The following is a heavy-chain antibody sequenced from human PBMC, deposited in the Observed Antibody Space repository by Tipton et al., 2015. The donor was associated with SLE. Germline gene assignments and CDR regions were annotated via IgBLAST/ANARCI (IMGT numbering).Heavy chain of an antibody. CDR2: IYSSGST. CDR3: ARTSDRALENWFDP. Sequence: TLSLTCTVSGGSINSGTYYWSWIRQPAGKGLEWIGRIYSSGSTNENLSLKSRVTISKDTSKNQFSLNLNSVTTTDTAVYYCARTSDRALENWFDPWGQGTLVTVSS. CDR1: GGSINSGTYY. V-gene: IGHV4-61*02. D-gene: IGHD1-1*01. J-gene: IGHJ5*02.